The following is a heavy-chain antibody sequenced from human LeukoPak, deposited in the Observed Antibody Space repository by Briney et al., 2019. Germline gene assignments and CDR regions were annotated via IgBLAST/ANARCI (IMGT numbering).Heavy chain of an antibody. CDR1: GGPISSGGYY. CDR2: IYYSGST. J-gene: IGHJ4*02. Sequence: SETLSLTCTVSGGPISSGGYYWSWIRQHPGKGLEWIGYIYYSGSTYYNPSLKSRVTISVDTSKNQFSLKLSSVTAADTAVYYCARKYGDYPYYFDYWGQGTLVTVSS. D-gene: IGHD4-17*01. V-gene: IGHV4-31*03. CDR3: ARKYGDYPYYFDY.